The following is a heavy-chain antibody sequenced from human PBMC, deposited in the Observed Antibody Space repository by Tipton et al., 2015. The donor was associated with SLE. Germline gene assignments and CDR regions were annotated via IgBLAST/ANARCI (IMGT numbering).Heavy chain of an antibody. CDR1: GGSISSGSYY. J-gene: IGHJ4*02. CDR2: IYTSGST. Sequence: TLSLTCTVSGGSISSGSYYWSWIRQPAGKGLEWIGRIYTSGSTNYNPSLKSRVTISVDTSKNQFSLKLSSVTAADTAVYYCASSPSERDRIVYWGQGTLVTVSS. CDR3: ASSPSERDRIVY. D-gene: IGHD1-26*01. V-gene: IGHV4-61*02.